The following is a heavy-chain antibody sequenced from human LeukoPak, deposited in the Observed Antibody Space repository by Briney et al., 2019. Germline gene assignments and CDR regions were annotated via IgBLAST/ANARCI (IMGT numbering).Heavy chain of an antibody. V-gene: IGHV1-3*01. J-gene: IGHJ6*02. CDR3: ARATISTGVLTGYYYYYGMDV. Sequence: ASVKVSCKASGYTFTSYAMHWVRQAPGQRLEWMGWVNAGNGNTKYSQEFQGRVTITRDTSASTAYMELSSLRSEGTAAYYCARATISTGVLTGYYYYYGMDVWGQGTTVTVSS. CDR1: GYTFTSYA. D-gene: IGHD3-9*01. CDR2: VNAGNGNT.